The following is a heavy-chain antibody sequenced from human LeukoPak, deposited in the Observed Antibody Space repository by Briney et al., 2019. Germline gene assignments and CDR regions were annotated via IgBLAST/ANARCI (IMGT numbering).Heavy chain of an antibody. CDR1: GYTFTDYY. J-gene: IGHJ6*03. D-gene: IGHD2-21*01. V-gene: IGHV1-69*06. Sequence: SVKVSCKASGYTFTDYYIHWVRQAPGQGLEWMGGIIPIFGTTNYAQKFQGRVTITADKSTTTVYMELSSLRSEDTAVYYCARPRFPYYRLSGPDYYYMDVWGKGTTVTVSS. CDR3: ARPRFPYYRLSGPDYYYMDV. CDR2: IIPIFGTT.